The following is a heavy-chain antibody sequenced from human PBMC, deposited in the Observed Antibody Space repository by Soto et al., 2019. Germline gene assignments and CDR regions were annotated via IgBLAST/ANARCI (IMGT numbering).Heavy chain of an antibody. Sequence: SLRLSCTGSGFDFGDYYMSWIRQAPGKGLEWVSYIDSGDGTTYYTDSVKGRFTISRDNAKKTVYLQMSSLRVEDTALCYCVRPYYSSSWFPFDRWGQGTLVTVSS. CDR2: IDSGDGTT. CDR1: GFDFGDYY. J-gene: IGHJ4*02. D-gene: IGHD6-13*01. V-gene: IGHV3-11*01. CDR3: VRPYYSSSWFPFDR.